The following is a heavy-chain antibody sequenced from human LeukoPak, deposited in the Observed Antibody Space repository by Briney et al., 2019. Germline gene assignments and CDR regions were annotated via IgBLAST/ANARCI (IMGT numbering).Heavy chain of an antibody. CDR3: ARWAIFSIGDPDY. J-gene: IGHJ4*02. V-gene: IGHV1-18*01. CDR2: ISVYNGNT. Sequence: ASVKVSCKASGYTLSSYGISWVRQAPGQGLEWMGWISVYNGNTNYAQKFQGRVTMTTDTSTSTAYMELRSLRSGDTAVYYCARWAIFSIGDPDYWGQGTLVTVSS. D-gene: IGHD3-9*01. CDR1: GYTLSSYG.